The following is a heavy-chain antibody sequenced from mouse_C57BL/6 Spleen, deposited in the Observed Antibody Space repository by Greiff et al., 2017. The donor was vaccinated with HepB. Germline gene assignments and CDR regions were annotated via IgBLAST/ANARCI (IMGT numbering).Heavy chain of an antibody. J-gene: IGHJ4*01. Sequence: EVKLMESGGGLVQPGGSLSLSCAASGFTFTDYYMSWVRQPPGKALEWLGFIRNKANGYTTEYSASVKGRFTISRDNSQSILYLQMNALRAEDSATYYCARSQAVGRGAMDYWGQGTSVTVSS. CDR1: GFTFTDYY. CDR3: ARSQAVGRGAMDY. V-gene: IGHV7-3*01. D-gene: IGHD4-1*01. CDR2: IRNKANGYTT.